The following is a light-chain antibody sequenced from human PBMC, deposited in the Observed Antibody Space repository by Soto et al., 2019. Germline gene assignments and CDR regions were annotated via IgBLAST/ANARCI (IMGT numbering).Light chain of an antibody. Sequence: VLTQSPATLSLSPGDRATLSCRASQSVFGYLAWYQHKPGQAPRLLIYDAYKRATGVPARFSGSGSETDFTLIISSLGPEDFAVYYCQQRSDSPPLTFGGGTRVEIK. J-gene: IGKJ4*01. CDR1: QSVFGY. V-gene: IGKV3-11*01. CDR2: DAY. CDR3: QQRSDSPPLT.